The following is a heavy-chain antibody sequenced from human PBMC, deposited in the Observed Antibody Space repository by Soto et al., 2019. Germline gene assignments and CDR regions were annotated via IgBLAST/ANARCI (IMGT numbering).Heavy chain of an antibody. J-gene: IGHJ3*02. CDR1: GFTFSDYY. CDR2: ISSSSTYT. D-gene: IGHD4-17*01. CDR3: ARVRGLLRSHDAFDI. V-gene: IGHV3-11*06. Sequence: QVQLVESGGDLVKPGGSLRLSCAASGFTFSDYYINWIRQAPGKGLEWVSYISSSSTYTNYADSVKGRFTISRDNAKNSLFLQMNSLRAEDTAVYYCARVRGLLRSHDAFDIWGQGTKVTVSS.